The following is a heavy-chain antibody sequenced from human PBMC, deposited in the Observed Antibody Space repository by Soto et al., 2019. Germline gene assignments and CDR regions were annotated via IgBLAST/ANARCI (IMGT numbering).Heavy chain of an antibody. D-gene: IGHD3-22*01. J-gene: IGHJ5*02. Sequence: EVQLLESGGDLVQPGGSLRLSCAASGFTFSSYAMSWVRQAPGKGLEWVSSISSSGGSTYYADSVKGRFTISRDNSMNTLYLQMNSLRAEDTAVYYCAKDQKSVSTDYSDSSGSPAWGQGTMVIVSS. CDR3: AKDQKSVSTDYSDSSGSPA. CDR2: ISSSGGST. CDR1: GFTFSSYA. V-gene: IGHV3-23*01.